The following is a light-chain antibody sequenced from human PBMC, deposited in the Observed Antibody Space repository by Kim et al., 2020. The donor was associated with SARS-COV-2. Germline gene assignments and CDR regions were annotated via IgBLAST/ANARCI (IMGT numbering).Light chain of an antibody. J-gene: IGKJ4*01. CDR2: GAS. CDR3: QQYNNCPPLT. V-gene: IGKV3-15*01. Sequence: EIVMTQSPATLSVSPGERATLSCRASQSVSSNLAWYQQKPGQAPRLIIYGASTRATGIPDRFSGSGSGTEFTLTISSLQSEDFAVYYCQQYNNCPPLTFGGGTKVDIK. CDR1: QSVSSN.